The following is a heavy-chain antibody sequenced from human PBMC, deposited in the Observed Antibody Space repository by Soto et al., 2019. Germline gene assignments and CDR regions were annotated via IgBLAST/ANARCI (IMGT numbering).Heavy chain of an antibody. CDR1: GSSLSSDNFF. V-gene: IGHV4-31*03. Sequence: QVQLQESGPGLVKPSQTLSVTCTVSGSSLSSDNFFWSWVRQHPETSLEWVGYIYHTGAAYYNPSLKSRLTISLDTSKNRFSLSLVSVTAADTAVYYCAREVISPATSDAFDIWGQGTMVTVSS. J-gene: IGHJ3*02. CDR3: AREVISPATSDAFDI. CDR2: IYHTGAA. D-gene: IGHD1-26*01.